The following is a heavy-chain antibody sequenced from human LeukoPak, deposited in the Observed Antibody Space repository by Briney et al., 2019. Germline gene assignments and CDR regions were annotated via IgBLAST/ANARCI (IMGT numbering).Heavy chain of an antibody. CDR3: FAYQVVRGGGH. D-gene: IGHD3-10*01. CDR1: GVTFDDYA. Sequence: GGSLRLSCTASGVTFDDYAVHWVRQAPGKGLEWVSGISWNSGSIGYADSVKGRFTISKDNAKNSLYLQMNSLRPEDTALYYCFAYQVVRGGGHWGQGTLVTVSS. V-gene: IGHV3-9*01. CDR2: ISWNSGSI. J-gene: IGHJ4*02.